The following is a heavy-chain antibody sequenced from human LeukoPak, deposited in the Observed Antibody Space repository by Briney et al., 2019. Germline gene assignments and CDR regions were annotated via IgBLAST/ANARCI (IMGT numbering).Heavy chain of an antibody. Sequence: PSETLSLTCTVSGGSISSYFWSWIRQSPGKGLEWIGFIYDSGSTIYNPSLKSRVTISVDTSKNQFSLKLRSVTAADTAIYYCAMSPPRGAWFDPWGQGTLVTVSS. CDR2: IYDSGST. J-gene: IGHJ5*02. CDR1: GGSISSYF. CDR3: AMSPPRGAWFDP. D-gene: IGHD4/OR15-4a*01. V-gene: IGHV4-4*09.